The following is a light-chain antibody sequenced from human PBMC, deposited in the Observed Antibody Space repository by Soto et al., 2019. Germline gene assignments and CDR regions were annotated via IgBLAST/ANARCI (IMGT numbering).Light chain of an antibody. CDR3: QQYNNWPRT. J-gene: IGKJ1*01. Sequence: EVVVTQSPATLSVSPGERATLSCRASQSVNSNLAWYQQKPGQAPRLLIYGASTMANGIPATFSGSGSGTDFTLTITSLQSEDFATYYCQQYNNWPRTFGQGTRVEIK. V-gene: IGKV3-15*01. CDR1: QSVNSN. CDR2: GAS.